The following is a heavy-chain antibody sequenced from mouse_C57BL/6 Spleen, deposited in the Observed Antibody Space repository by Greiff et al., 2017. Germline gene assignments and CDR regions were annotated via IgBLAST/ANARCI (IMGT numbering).Heavy chain of an antibody. J-gene: IGHJ1*03. CDR2: ISNGGGST. D-gene: IGHD1-1*01. Sequence: EVQGVESGGGLVQPGGSLKLSCAASGFTFSDYYMYWVRQTPEKRLEWVAYISNGGGSTYYPDTVKGRFTISRDNAKNTLYLQMSRLKSEDTAMYYCARGSSRSLWYFDVWGTGTTVTVSS. CDR3: ARGSSRSLWYFDV. CDR1: GFTFSDYY. V-gene: IGHV5-12*01.